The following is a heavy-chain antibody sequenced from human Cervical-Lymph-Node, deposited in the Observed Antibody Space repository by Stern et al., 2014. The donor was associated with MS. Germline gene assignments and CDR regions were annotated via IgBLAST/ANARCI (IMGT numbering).Heavy chain of an antibody. Sequence: VQLVESGGGVVQPGRPLRLSCAASGFTLGSHTMHWVRQAPAKGLDWVALISYDGSSQHYDDSAMGRFTITRDNSNNALYLQMNSLRAEDTAMYYCARPAAARYFDYWGQGTQVTVSS. CDR2: ISYDGSSQ. D-gene: IGHD6-25*01. CDR1: GFTLGSHT. J-gene: IGHJ4*02. CDR3: ARPAAARYFDY. V-gene: IGHV3-30*04.